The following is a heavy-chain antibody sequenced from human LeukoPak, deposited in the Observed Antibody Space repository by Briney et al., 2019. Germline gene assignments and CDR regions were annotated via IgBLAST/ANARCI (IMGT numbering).Heavy chain of an antibody. Sequence: GRSLRLSCAASGFTFSSYAMHWVRQGPGKGLEWVAFISSDGRTENNADSVKGRFTISRDNSKNTLYLQMNSLTTEDTAVYYCARGWGSGAWLIDSWGQGTLVSVSS. D-gene: IGHD3-16*01. CDR2: ISSDGRTE. CDR3: ARGWGSGAWLIDS. V-gene: IGHV3-30*04. CDR1: GFTFSSYA. J-gene: IGHJ4*02.